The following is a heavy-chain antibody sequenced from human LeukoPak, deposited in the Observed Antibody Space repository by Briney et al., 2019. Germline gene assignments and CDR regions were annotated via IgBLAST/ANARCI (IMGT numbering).Heavy chain of an antibody. J-gene: IGHJ6*02. CDR1: GGSISSYY. CDR2: IYYSGST. CDR3: ARVHYYGSGSHPSYYYYGMDV. Sequence: SETLSLTCTVSGGSISSYYWSWIRQPPGKGLEWIGYIYYSGSTNYNPSLKSRVTISVDTSKNQFSLKLSSVTAADTAVYYCARVHYYGSGSHPSYYYYGMDVWGQGTTVTVS. D-gene: IGHD3-10*01. V-gene: IGHV4-59*01.